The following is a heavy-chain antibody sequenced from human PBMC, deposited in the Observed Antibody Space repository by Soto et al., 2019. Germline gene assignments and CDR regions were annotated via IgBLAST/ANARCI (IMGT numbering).Heavy chain of an antibody. J-gene: IGHJ4*02. CDR3: ARDSGDYQGFDY. D-gene: IGHD4-17*01. V-gene: IGHV4-4*07. CDR1: GGSISSYY. Sequence: QVQLQESGPGLVKPSETLSLTCTVSGGSISSYYWSWIRQPAGKGLEWIGRIYTSGSTNYNPSLKSRLTVSLDTSKNQFSLRVSSVTAADTAVYYCARDSGDYQGFDYWGQGTPVTVSS. CDR2: IYTSGST.